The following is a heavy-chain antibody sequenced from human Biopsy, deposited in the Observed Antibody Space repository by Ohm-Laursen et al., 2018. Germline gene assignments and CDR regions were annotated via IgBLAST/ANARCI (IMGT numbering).Heavy chain of an antibody. CDR1: GGSIISYY. CDR2: VYNGGIT. D-gene: IGHD3-3*01. J-gene: IGHJ5*02. CDR3: ARTPRDSFWSGSYKRGLWFDP. Sequence: PSETLSLTCSVSGGSIISYYWTRIRQPPGKGLEWIGHVYNGGITNYNPSLKSRVTISKDTSKNQFSLQVNSVTAADTAVYYCARTPRDSFWSGSYKRGLWFDPWGQGILVIVSS. V-gene: IGHV4-59*01.